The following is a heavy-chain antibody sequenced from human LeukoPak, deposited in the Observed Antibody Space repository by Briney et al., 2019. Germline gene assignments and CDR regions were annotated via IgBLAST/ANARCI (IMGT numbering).Heavy chain of an antibody. V-gene: IGHV3-30*04. J-gene: IGHJ4*02. CDR2: ISYDGRNK. CDR1: GFTFSSYA. CDR3: ARDWCLSSSRLDY. Sequence: GGALRLCCGTPGFTFSSYAMQWGRQARGKGVEWVAVISYDGRNKYYADWEKGRYSSSRDNSKNTLYLQMNSLRAEDTAVYYCARDWCLSSSRLDYWGQGTLVTVSS. D-gene: IGHD6-13*01.